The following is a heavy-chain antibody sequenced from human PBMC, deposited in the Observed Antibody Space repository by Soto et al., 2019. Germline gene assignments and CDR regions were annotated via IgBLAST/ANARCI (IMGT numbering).Heavy chain of an antibody. J-gene: IGHJ4*02. D-gene: IGHD3-22*01. CDR3: VRARSTDSRPDY. Sequence: PGGSLRLSCAASGFTFSSYEMNWVRQAPGKGLEWVSYISSSGSTIYYADSVKGRFTISRDNAKNSLYLQMNSLRAEGTAVYFCVRARSTDSRPDYWGQGTLVTVSS. V-gene: IGHV3-48*03. CDR1: GFTFSSYE. CDR2: ISSSGSTI.